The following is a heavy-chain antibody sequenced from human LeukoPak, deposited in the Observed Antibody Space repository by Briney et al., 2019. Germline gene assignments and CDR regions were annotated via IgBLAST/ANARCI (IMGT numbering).Heavy chain of an antibody. D-gene: IGHD7-27*01. V-gene: IGHV3-23*01. Sequence: GLEWVSAISGNGDTTYYADAEKGRLTISRDNSKNTLYLQVNSLRVEDTAVYYCALGLDIWGQGTLVTVPS. J-gene: IGHJ4*02. CDR2: ISGNGDTT. CDR3: ALGLDI.